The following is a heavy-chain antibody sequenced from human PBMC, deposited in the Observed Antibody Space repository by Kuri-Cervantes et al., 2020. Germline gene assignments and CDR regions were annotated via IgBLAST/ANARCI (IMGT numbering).Heavy chain of an antibody. CDR3: AKSVVPAASGDY. CDR1: GFTFDDYA. J-gene: IGHJ4*02. Sequence: GESLKISCAASGFTFDDYAMSWVRQAPGKGLEWVSAISGSGGSTYYADSVKGRFTISRDNSKNTLYLQMNSLRAEDTAVYYCAKSVVPAASGDYWGQGTLVTVSS. V-gene: IGHV3-23*01. CDR2: ISGSGGST. D-gene: IGHD2-2*01.